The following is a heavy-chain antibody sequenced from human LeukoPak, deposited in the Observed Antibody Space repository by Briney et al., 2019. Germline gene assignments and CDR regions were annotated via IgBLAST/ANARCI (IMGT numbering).Heavy chain of an antibody. V-gene: IGHV4-34*01. CDR3: ARVRLELLEYYYYMDV. CDR1: GGSFSGYY. D-gene: IGHD1-7*01. Sequence: PSETLSLTCAVSGGSFSGYYWSWIRQSPVKGLEWIGEINHSGKINYNPSLGSRVSILVDTSKNQFSLRLSSVTAADTAVYYCARVRLELLEYYYYMDVWDKGATVTVSS. J-gene: IGHJ6*03. CDR2: INHSGKI.